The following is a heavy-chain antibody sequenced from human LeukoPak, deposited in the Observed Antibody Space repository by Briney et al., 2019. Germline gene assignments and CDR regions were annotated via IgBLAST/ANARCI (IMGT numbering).Heavy chain of an antibody. CDR2: IYYSGST. CDR1: GGSISSYY. J-gene: IGHJ4*02. CDR3: ARDRDGPGYGYFDY. Sequence: SETLSLTCTVSGGSISSYYWSWIRQPPGKGLEWIGYIYYSGSTNYNPSLKSRVTISVDTSKNQFSLKLSSVTAADTAVYYCARDRDGPGYGYFDYWGQGTLVTVSS. D-gene: IGHD3-10*01. V-gene: IGHV4-59*01.